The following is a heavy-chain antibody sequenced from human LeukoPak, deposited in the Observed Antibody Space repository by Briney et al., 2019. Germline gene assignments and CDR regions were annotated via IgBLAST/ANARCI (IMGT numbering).Heavy chain of an antibody. Sequence: PSETLSLTCAVYGGSFSGYYWSWIRQPPGKGLEWIGEINHSGSTNYNPSLKSRVTISVDTSKNQFSLKLSSVTAADTAVYYCASSGSGSYYRRHYYYGMDVWGKGTTVTVSS. D-gene: IGHD3-10*01. CDR1: GGSFSGYY. V-gene: IGHV4-34*01. CDR3: ASSGSGSYYRRHYYYGMDV. J-gene: IGHJ6*04. CDR2: INHSGST.